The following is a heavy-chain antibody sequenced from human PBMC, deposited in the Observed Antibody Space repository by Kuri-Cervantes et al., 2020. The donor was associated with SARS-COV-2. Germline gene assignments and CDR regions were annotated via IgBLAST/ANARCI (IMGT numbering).Heavy chain of an antibody. CDR1: GGSISSYY. D-gene: IGHD2-2*01. Sequence: GSLRLSCTVSGGSISSYYWSWIRQPAGKGLEWIGRIYTSGSTNYNPSLKSRVTMSVDTSKNQFSLKLSSVTAADTAVYYCARRLQRTLVVVLATHMYGMDAWGQGTTVTVSS. J-gene: IGHJ6*02. CDR2: IYTSGST. V-gene: IGHV4-4*07. CDR3: ARRLQRTLVVVLATHMYGMDA.